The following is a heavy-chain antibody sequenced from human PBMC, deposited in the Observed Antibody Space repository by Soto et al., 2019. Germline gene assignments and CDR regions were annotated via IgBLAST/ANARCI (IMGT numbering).Heavy chain of an antibody. Sequence: APLKISCRGCGYHYNLHWISWVRQKPGRGLEWMGIIYPGDSDTRYNPSFQGQVTISVDKSINTAYLQWDSLEASDTATYYCARHLRSYDFFQYYYGIDVWGQGSTVTVSS. J-gene: IGHJ6*02. CDR1: GYHYNLHW. CDR2: IYPGDSDT. V-gene: IGHV5-51*01. D-gene: IGHD3-16*01. CDR3: ARHLRSYDFFQYYYGIDV.